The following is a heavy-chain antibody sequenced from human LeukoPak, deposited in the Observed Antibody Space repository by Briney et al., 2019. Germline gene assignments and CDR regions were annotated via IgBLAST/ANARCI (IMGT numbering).Heavy chain of an antibody. CDR3: AKDRRSSGYYSGGYFQH. J-gene: IGHJ1*01. V-gene: IGHV3-30*04. CDR1: GFTFSSYA. Sequence: PGRSLRLSCAASGFTFSSYAMHWVRQAPGKGLEWVAVISYDGSNKYYADSVKGRFTISRDNSKNTLYLQMNSLRAEDTAVYYCAKDRRSSGYYSGGYFQHWGQGTLVTVSS. CDR2: ISYDGSNK. D-gene: IGHD3-22*01.